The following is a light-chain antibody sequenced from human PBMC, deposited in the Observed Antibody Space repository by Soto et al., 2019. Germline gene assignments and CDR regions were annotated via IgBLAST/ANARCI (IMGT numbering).Light chain of an antibody. CDR2: AAS. V-gene: IGKV1-27*01. J-gene: IGKJ4*01. Sequence: DIQMTQSPSSLSASLGDRVTITCRASQGIGVYLAWFQQKPGKVPKLLIYAASTLPSGVPSRFSGSGSGTDFTLNISSLQHEDVATYYCQKYNSAHLTFGGGTKVEIK. CDR3: QKYNSAHLT. CDR1: QGIGVY.